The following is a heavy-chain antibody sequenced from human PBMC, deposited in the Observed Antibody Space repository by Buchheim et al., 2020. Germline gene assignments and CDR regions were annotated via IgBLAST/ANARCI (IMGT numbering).Heavy chain of an antibody. CDR2: INHSGRT. V-gene: IGHV4-34*01. CDR1: GGSFSGYY. D-gene: IGHD4-17*01. Sequence: QVQLQQWGAGLLKPSETLSLTCAVYGGSFSGYYWNWIRQPPGKGLEWIGEINHSGRTNSNPSLKSRVTISLDTSKNHFSLKLNSVTVADTAVYYCARDPHGDYGAFDIWGQGT. CDR3: ARDPHGDYGAFDI. J-gene: IGHJ3*02.